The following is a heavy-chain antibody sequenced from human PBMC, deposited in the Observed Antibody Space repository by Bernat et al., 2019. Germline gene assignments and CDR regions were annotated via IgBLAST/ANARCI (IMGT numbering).Heavy chain of an antibody. CDR3: AREGDCSGGSCVAPDAFDI. CDR2: IWYDGSNK. Sequence: QVQLVESGGGVVQPGRSLRLSCAASGFTFSSYGMHWVRQAPGKGLEWVAVIWYDGSNKYYADSVKGRFTISRDNSKNTLYLQMNSLRAEDTAVYYCAREGDCSGGSCVAPDAFDIWGGGKMVPVSS. V-gene: IGHV3-33*01. D-gene: IGHD2-15*01. CDR1: GFTFSSYG. J-gene: IGHJ3*02.